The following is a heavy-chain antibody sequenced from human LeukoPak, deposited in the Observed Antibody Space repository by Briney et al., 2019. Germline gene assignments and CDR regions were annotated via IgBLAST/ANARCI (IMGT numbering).Heavy chain of an antibody. Sequence: SQTLSLTCAISRDSVSSNSAAWNWIRQSPSRGLEWLGRTYYRSKWYNDYAVSVKSRITINPDTSKNQFSLQLNSVTPEDTAVYYCARADLVYGSGSYSFDYWGQGTLVTVSS. CDR3: ARADLVYGSGSYSFDY. V-gene: IGHV6-1*01. J-gene: IGHJ4*02. D-gene: IGHD3-10*01. CDR1: RDSVSSNSAA. CDR2: TYYRSKWYN.